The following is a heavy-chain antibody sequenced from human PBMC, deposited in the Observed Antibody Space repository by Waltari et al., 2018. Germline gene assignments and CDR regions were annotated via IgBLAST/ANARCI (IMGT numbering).Heavy chain of an antibody. CDR2: INHSGST. J-gene: IGHJ6*03. D-gene: IGHD5-12*01. Sequence: QVQLQQWGAGLLKPSETLSLTCAVYGGSFSGYYWSWIRQPPGKGLEWIGEINHSGSTNYNPSLKSRVTISVDTSKNQFSLKLSSVTAADTAVYYCAIVATIPATNYYMDVWGKGTTVTVSS. CDR1: GGSFSGYY. CDR3: AIVATIPATNYYMDV. V-gene: IGHV4-34*01.